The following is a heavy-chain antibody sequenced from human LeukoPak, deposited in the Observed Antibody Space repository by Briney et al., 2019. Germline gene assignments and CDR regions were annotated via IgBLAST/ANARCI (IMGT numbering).Heavy chain of an antibody. J-gene: IGHJ4*02. V-gene: IGHV3-23*01. CDR2: ISGTGGNT. CDR3: AKDLGRGWYRLLDY. Sequence: GGSLRLSCAASGFTFSSYAMSWVRQAPGKGLEWVSAISGTGGNTYYADSVKGRFTISRDNSKNTLYLQMNSLRAEDTAVYHCAKDLGRGWYRLLDYLGQGTLVTGSS. D-gene: IGHD6-19*01. CDR1: GFTFSSYA.